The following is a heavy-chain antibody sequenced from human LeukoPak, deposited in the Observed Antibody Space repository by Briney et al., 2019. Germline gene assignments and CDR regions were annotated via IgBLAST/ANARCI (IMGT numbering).Heavy chain of an antibody. D-gene: IGHD1-26*01. J-gene: IGHJ4*02. CDR3: AVGIVGATNYFDY. CDR1: GYTFTGYY. Sequence: VASVKVSCKASGYTFTGYYMHWVRQAPGQGLEWMGWINPNSGGTNYAQKFQGWVTMTRDTSISTAYMELSRLRSDDTAVYYCAVGIVGATNYFDYWGQGTLVTVSS. V-gene: IGHV1-2*04. CDR2: INPNSGGT.